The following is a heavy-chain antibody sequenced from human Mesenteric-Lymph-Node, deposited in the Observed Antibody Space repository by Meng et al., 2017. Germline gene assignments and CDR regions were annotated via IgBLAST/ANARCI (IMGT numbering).Heavy chain of an antibody. Sequence: SETLSLTCTVSGHSISSGYYWGWIRQPPGKGLEWIGTIYHTGSTYYNPSLKSRVTISVDTSKNQFSLKLSSVTAADTAVYYCVRKVSRGQFDYWGQGTLVTVSS. CDR2: IYHTGST. J-gene: IGHJ4*02. CDR3: VRKVSRGQFDY. CDR1: GHSISSGYY. D-gene: IGHD2/OR15-2a*01. V-gene: IGHV4-38-2*02.